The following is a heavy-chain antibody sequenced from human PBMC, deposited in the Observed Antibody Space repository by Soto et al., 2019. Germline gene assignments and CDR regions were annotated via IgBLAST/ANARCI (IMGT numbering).Heavy chain of an antibody. D-gene: IGHD2-21*01. CDR3: ARVPGYSIGDL. J-gene: IGHJ2*01. Sequence: QVQLVQSGAEVKKPGASVKVSCKASGYTFTSYAMHWVRQAPGQRLEWMGWINAGNGNTKYSQKFQGRVTITRDTSASTAYMELISLISEDTAVYYCARVPGYSIGDLWGRGTLVTVSS. CDR1: GYTFTSYA. CDR2: INAGNGNT. V-gene: IGHV1-3*01.